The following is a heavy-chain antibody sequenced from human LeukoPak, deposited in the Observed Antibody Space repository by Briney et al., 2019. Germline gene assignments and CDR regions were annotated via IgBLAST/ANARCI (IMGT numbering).Heavy chain of an antibody. V-gene: IGHV1-69-2*01. CDR1: GYTFTSYY. CDR2: VDPEDGET. Sequence: ASVKVSCKASGYTFTSYYMHWVRQAPGKGLEWMGLVDPEDGETIYAEKFQGRVTITADTSTDTAYMELSSLRSEDTAVYYCATFARVDWGQGTLVTVSS. D-gene: IGHD2-15*01. J-gene: IGHJ4*02. CDR3: ATFARVD.